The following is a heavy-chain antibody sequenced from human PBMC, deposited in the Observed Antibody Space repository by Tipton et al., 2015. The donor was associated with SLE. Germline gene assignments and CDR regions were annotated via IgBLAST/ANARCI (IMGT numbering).Heavy chain of an antibody. CDR3: ARATMVEGMDV. D-gene: IGHD4/OR15-4a*01. Sequence: TLSLTCTVSGGSISSYYWSWIRQPPGKGLEWIGYIYYSGSTNYNPSLKSRVTISVDTSKNQFSLKLSSVTAADTAVYYCARATMVEGMDVWGQGTTVTVSS. CDR1: GGSISSYY. CDR2: IYYSGST. V-gene: IGHV4-59*07. J-gene: IGHJ6*02.